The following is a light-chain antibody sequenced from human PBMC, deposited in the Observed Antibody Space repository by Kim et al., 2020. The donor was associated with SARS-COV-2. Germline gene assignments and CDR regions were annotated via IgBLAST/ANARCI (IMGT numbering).Light chain of an antibody. Sequence: LSSSVGDRVTIICRASQSISSWLAWYQQNPGKAPKILIYKASSLESGVPSRFSGSGSGTEFTLTISSLQPDDFATYYCQQYFSYFTFGQGTKLEI. CDR2: KAS. CDR3: QQYFSYFT. J-gene: IGKJ2*01. CDR1: QSISSW. V-gene: IGKV1-5*03.